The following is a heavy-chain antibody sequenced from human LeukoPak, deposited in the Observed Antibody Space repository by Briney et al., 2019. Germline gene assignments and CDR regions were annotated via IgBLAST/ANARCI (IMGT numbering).Heavy chain of an antibody. D-gene: IGHD3-22*01. V-gene: IGHV4-59*01. J-gene: IGHJ4*02. CDR2: IYHSGST. CDR3: ARGQWLPVFDF. Sequence: SETLSLTCTVSGGSISSYYWSWIRQPPGRGLEWIGYIYHSGSTNYNPSLKSRVTISVDTSKNHFSLKLSSVTAADTAVYYCARGQWLPVFDFWGQGTLVTVSS. CDR1: GGSISSYY.